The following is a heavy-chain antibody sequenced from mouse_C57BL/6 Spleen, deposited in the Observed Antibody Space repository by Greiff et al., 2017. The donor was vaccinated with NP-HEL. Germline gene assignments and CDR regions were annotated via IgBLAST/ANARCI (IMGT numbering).Heavy chain of an antibody. D-gene: IGHD2-3*01. CDR2: IYPGDGDT. CDR1: GYAFSSYW. Sequence: QVQLQQSGAELVKPGASVKISCKASGYAFSSYWMNWVKQRPGKGLEWIGQIYPGDGDTNYNGKFKGKATLTADKSSSTAYMQLSSLTSEDSAVYFCARPIYDGYLFAYWGQGTLVTVSA. CDR3: ARPIYDGYLFAY. V-gene: IGHV1-80*01. J-gene: IGHJ3*01.